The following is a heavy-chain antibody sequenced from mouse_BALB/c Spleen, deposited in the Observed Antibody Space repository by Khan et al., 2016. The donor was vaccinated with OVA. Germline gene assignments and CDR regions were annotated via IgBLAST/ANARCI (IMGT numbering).Heavy chain of an antibody. V-gene: IGHV3-2*02. CDR1: GYSITSGYA. CDR3: ARGKYYGYYFDY. J-gene: IGHJ2*01. D-gene: IGHD1-1*01. CDR2: ISYSGVT. Sequence: EVQLKESGPGLVKPSQSLSLTCTVTGYSITSGYAWNWIRQFPGNKLEWMGYISYSGVTSYTPYFKSRISITRYTSENQFFLQLNSVTTEDTATYYCARGKYYGYYFDYWGQGTTLTVAS.